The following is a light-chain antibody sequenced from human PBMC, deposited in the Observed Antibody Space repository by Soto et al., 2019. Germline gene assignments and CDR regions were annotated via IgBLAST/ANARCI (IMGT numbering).Light chain of an antibody. V-gene: IGLV2-14*01. CDR3: SQYTGGSTYA. CDR1: SSDIGGYKY. CDR2: DVS. J-gene: IGLJ1*01. Sequence: QSVLTQPASVSGSPGQSITISCTGTSSDIGGYKYVSWYQQHPGKAPKLMIYDVSNRPSGVSNRFSGSKSGNTATLTISGLQGEDEAEYYCSQYTGGSTYAFGTGTKVTVL.